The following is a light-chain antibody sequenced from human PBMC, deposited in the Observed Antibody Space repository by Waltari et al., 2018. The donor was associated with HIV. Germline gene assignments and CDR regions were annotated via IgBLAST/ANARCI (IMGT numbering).Light chain of an antibody. Sequence: QSALTQPASVSGSPGQSITISCTGTSRDVGGYNFVSWYQQHPVKVPKLIIYEVAKRPSGVSNRFSASKSGNTTSLTISGLQAEDEADYYCNSYRSDSTYVFGTGTKVTVL. CDR2: EVA. J-gene: IGLJ1*01. V-gene: IGLV2-14*03. CDR3: NSYRSDSTYV. CDR1: SRDVGGYNF.